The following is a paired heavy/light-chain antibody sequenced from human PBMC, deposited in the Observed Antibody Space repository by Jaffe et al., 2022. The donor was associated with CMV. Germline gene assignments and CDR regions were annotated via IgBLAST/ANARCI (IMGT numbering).Light chain of an antibody. CDR3: QAWDSTVV. CDR2: QDS. CDR1: KLGDKY. Sequence: SYELTQPPSVSVSPGQTASITCSGDKLGDKYACWYQQKPGQSPVLVIYQDSKRPSGIPERFSGSNSGNTATLTISGTQAMDEADYYCQAWDSTVVFGGGTKLTVL. J-gene: IGLJ2*01. V-gene: IGLV3-1*01.
Heavy chain of an antibody. CDR1: GFTFSDYY. CDR3: ARDPSIRTGSYYYYYMDV. J-gene: IGHJ6*03. V-gene: IGHV3-11*06. CDR2: ISSSSSYT. Sequence: QVQLVESGGGLVKPGGSLRLSCAASGFTFSDYYMSWIRQAPGKGLEWVSYISSSSSYTNYADSVKGRFTISRDNAKNSLYLQMNSLRAEDTAVYYCARDPSIRTGSYYYYYMDVWGKGTTVTVSS.